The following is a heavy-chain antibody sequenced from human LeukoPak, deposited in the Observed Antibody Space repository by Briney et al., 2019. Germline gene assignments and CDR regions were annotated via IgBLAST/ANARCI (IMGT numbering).Heavy chain of an antibody. CDR1: GGSISSYY. Sequence: SETLSLTCTVSGGSISSYYWSWIWQPPGKGLEWIGYIYYSGSTNYNPSLKSRVTISVDTSKNQLSLKLSSVTAADTAVYYCARTVDYDFWSGPYYMDVWGKGTTVTVSS. V-gene: IGHV4-59*01. J-gene: IGHJ6*03. CDR2: IYYSGST. CDR3: ARTVDYDFWSGPYYMDV. D-gene: IGHD3-3*01.